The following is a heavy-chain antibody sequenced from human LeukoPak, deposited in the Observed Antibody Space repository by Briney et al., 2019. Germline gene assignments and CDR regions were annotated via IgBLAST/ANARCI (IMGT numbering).Heavy chain of an antibody. V-gene: IGHV3-7*01. D-gene: IGHD3-3*01. CDR1: GFIFSSYW. J-gene: IGHJ3*02. CDR3: ARELLTIFDRFAFDT. Sequence: GGSLRLSRAASGFIFSSYWMSWVRQAPGKGLEWVANIKQDVSEKYYVDSVKGRFTTSRDNAKNSLYLQMNSLRAEDTAVYYCARELLTIFDRFAFDTWGQGTMVTVSS. CDR2: IKQDVSEK.